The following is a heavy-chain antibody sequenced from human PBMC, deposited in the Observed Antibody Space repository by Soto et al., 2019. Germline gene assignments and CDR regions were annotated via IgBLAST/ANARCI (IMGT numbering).Heavy chain of an antibody. CDR1: GGSISSYY. V-gene: IGHV4-59*01. CDR2: IYYSGST. Sequence: SETLSLTCTVSGGSISSYYWSWIRQPPGKGLEWIGYIYYSGSTNYNPSLKSRVTISVDTSKNQFSLKLSSVTAADTAVYYCASLYGGNFDYWGQGTLVTVSS. J-gene: IGHJ4*02. D-gene: IGHD3-16*01. CDR3: ASLYGGNFDY.